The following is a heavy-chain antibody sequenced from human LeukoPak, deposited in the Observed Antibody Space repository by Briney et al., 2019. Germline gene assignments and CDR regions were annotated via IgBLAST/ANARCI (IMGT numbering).Heavy chain of an antibody. D-gene: IGHD2-21*02. CDR2: FFYTGDT. Sequence: SETLSLTCTVSGASISTSSYYWGWIRQPPGKGLEWIGSFFYTGDTYYNPSLKSRVTISVDTPENQFSLKLTSVTAADTAVYYCARDGGAYCGGDCYLDYWGQRTLVTVSS. CDR3: ARDGGAYCGGDCYLDY. J-gene: IGHJ4*02. CDR1: GASISTSSYY. V-gene: IGHV4-39*07.